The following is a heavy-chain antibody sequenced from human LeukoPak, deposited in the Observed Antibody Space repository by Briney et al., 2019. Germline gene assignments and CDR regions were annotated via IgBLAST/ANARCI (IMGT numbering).Heavy chain of an antibody. Sequence: GGSLRLSCAASGFTFDDYAMHWVRQAPGKGLEWVSLISWDGGSTYYADSVKGRFTISRDNSKNSLYLQMNSLRAEDTALYYCAKDLSRKGVEVVVPAAIDYWGQGTLVTVSS. V-gene: IGHV3-43D*03. CDR2: ISWDGGST. CDR1: GFTFDDYA. D-gene: IGHD2-2*01. CDR3: AKDLSRKGVEVVVPAAIDY. J-gene: IGHJ4*02.